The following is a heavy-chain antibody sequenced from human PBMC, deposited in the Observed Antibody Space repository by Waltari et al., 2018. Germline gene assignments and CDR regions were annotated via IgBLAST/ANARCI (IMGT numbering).Heavy chain of an antibody. CDR2: RNEDRSKT. D-gene: IGHD3-10*01. V-gene: IGHV3-7*01. CDR1: GLTFKSVW. CDR3: ARKVDAF. J-gene: IGHJ4*02. Sequence: EVQLVESGGALVQPGGSLRLSCAAPGLTFKSVWMGWVRQAPGKGLECLATRNEDRSKTYSVVSLTGRVTISRDNTNNSLYSQMNNLRAEDTAVYYCARKVDAFGGQGTLVTVSS.